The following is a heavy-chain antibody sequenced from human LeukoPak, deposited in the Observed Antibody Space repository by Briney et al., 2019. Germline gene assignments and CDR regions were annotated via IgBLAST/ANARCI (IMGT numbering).Heavy chain of an antibody. J-gene: IGHJ5*02. CDR3: ARGGYCSSTSCEGWFDP. D-gene: IGHD2-2*01. CDR1: GGSISSGSYY. V-gene: IGHV4-61*02. Sequence: PSETLSLTCTVSGGSISSGSYYWSWIRQPAGKGLEWIGRIYTSGSTNYNPSLKSRVTISVDTSKNQFSLKLSSVTAADTAVYYCARGGYCSSTSCEGWFDPWGQGTLVTVSS. CDR2: IYTSGST.